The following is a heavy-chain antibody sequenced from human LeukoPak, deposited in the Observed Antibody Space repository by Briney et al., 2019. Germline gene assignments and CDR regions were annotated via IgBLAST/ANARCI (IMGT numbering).Heavy chain of an antibody. CDR2: IYYSGST. Sequence: SETLSLTCTVSGGSISSYYWGWIRQPPGKGLEWIGSIYYSGSTYYNPSLKSRVTISVDTSKNQFSLKLSSVTAADTAVYYCARGRLPRRYFDYWGQGTLVTVSS. J-gene: IGHJ4*02. CDR3: ARGRLPRRYFDY. V-gene: IGHV4-39*01. CDR1: GGSISSYY.